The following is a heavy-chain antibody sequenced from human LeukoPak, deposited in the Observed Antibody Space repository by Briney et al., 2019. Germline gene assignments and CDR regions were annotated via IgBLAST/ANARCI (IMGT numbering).Heavy chain of an antibody. J-gene: IGHJ3*02. V-gene: IGHV3-23*01. Sequence: GGSLRLSCAASGFTFSSYAMSWVRQAPGKGLEWVSAISGSGGSTYYADSVKGRFTISRDNSKNTLYLQMNSLRAEDTAVYYCARDWRDSSGKFPNDAFDIWGQGTMVTVSS. D-gene: IGHD3-22*01. CDR3: ARDWRDSSGKFPNDAFDI. CDR1: GFTFSSYA. CDR2: ISGSGGST.